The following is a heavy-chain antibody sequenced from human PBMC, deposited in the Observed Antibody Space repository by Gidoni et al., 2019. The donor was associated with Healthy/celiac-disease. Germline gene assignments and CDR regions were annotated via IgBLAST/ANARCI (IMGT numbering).Heavy chain of an antibody. V-gene: IGHV4-39*07. CDR1: GGTISSSSYY. D-gene: IGHD2-2*01. J-gene: IGHJ4*02. CDR3: ARDWGDLVVVPAA. CDR2: IYYSGST. Sequence: QLQLQESGPGVGKLSETLSLTCTVSGGTISSSSYYWGWIRQPPGKGLEWMGSIYYSGSTYYNPSLKSRVTISLDTSKNQFSLQLSSVTAADTAVYYCARDWGDLVVVPAAWGQGTLVTVSS.